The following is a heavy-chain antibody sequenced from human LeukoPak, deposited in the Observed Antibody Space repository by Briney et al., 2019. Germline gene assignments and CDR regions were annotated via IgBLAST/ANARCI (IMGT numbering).Heavy chain of an antibody. CDR3: ARGAHGSGFDI. J-gene: IGHJ3*02. V-gene: IGHV5-51*01. D-gene: IGHD1-26*01. Sequence: GESLKISCKGSGYSFDTNWIGWVRQMPGKGLEWMGIIYPGDSDTRYSPSFEGQVTISADKSITTAYLQWSSLEASDTAMYHCARGAHGSGFDIWGQGTMVTVSP. CDR2: IYPGDSDT. CDR1: GYSFDTNW.